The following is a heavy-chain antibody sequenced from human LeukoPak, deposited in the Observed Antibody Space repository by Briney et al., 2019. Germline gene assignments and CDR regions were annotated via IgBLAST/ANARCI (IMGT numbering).Heavy chain of an antibody. CDR1: GFTFSSYS. CDR2: IRNSGSYI. Sequence: GGSLRLSCAASGFTFSSYSMNWVRKAPGKGLEWVSSIRNSGSYIYYADLVKGRFTISRDNARNSLYLQMNSLRAEDTAVYYCANSREVAGPATDYWGQGTLVTVSS. V-gene: IGHV3-21*03. CDR3: ANSREVAGPATDY. D-gene: IGHD6-19*01. J-gene: IGHJ4*02.